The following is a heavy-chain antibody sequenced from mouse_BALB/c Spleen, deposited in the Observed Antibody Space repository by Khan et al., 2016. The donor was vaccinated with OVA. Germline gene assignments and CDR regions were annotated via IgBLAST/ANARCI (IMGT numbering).Heavy chain of an antibody. D-gene: IGHD1-1*01. J-gene: IGHJ3*01. CDR3: ARGLNYYGSWFAY. CDR2: INTYTGEP. V-gene: IGHV9-1*02. CDR1: GYTFTNYG. Sequence: QIQLVQSGPELKKPGETVKISCKTSGYTFTNYGMNWVKQAPGKALKWMGWINTYTGEPTYADDFKGRFAFSLEPSASTAYLQINSLKNEDMATYFGARGLNYYGSWFAYWGQGTLVTVSA.